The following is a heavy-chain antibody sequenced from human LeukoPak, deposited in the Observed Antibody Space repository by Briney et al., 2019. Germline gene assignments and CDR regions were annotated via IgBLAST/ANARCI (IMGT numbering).Heavy chain of an antibody. J-gene: IGHJ4*02. Sequence: PGGSLRLSCAASGFTFSNAWMSWVRQAPGKGLEWVGRIKRKTDGGTTDYAAPVKGRFTISRDDSKNTLYLQMNSLKTEDTAVYYCITWGSYDSSGYNDYWGQGTLVSVSS. V-gene: IGHV3-15*01. CDR1: GFTFSNAW. CDR3: ITWGSYDSSGYNDY. D-gene: IGHD3-22*01. CDR2: IKRKTDGGTT.